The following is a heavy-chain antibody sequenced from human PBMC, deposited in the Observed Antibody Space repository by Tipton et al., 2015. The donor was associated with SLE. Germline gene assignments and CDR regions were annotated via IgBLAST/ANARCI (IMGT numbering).Heavy chain of an antibody. J-gene: IGHJ4*02. CDR1: GYSFTTYW. Sequence: VQLVQSGAEVKKPGESLKISCKGSGYSFTTYWNGWVRQMPGKGLEWVGFIYPCDSDTRYSPSFQGQVTFSADKSISTAYLQWSSLKATDTAMDYCARHLSGDYGPSFDYWGQGTLVTAPS. CDR2: IYPCDSDT. D-gene: IGHD4/OR15-4a*01. V-gene: IGHV5-51*01. CDR3: ARHLSGDYGPSFDY.